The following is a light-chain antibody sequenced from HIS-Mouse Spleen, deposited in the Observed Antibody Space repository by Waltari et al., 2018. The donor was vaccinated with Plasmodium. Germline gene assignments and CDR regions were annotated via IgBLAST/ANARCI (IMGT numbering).Light chain of an antibody. CDR1: SSDVGGYNY. V-gene: IGLV2-8*01. CDR2: EVS. Sequence: QSALTQPPSASGSPGQSVTISCTGTSSDVGGYNYVSWYQQHPGKAPKLMIYEVSNRPSGVPERFPCSKSGNTASLTVSGLQAEDEADYYCSSYAGSNNLVFGGGTKLTVL. CDR3: SSYAGSNNLV. J-gene: IGLJ2*01.